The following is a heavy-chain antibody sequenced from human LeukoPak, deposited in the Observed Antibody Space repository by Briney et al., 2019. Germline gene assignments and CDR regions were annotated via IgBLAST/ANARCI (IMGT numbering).Heavy chain of an antibody. J-gene: IGHJ5*02. D-gene: IGHD6-13*01. V-gene: IGHV4-34*01. CDR2: INHSGST. CDR1: GGSFSGYY. Sequence: PSETLSLTCAVYGGSFSGYYWSWIRQPPGKGLEWIGEINHSGSTNYNPSLKSRVTISVDTSKNQFSLKLSSVTAADTAVYYCARGGESVSSSWLFDPWGQGTLVTVSS. CDR3: ARGGESVSSSWLFDP.